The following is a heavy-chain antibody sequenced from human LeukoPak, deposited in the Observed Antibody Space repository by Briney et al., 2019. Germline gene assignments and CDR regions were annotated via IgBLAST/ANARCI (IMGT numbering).Heavy chain of an antibody. D-gene: IGHD2-15*01. CDR3: ASRLRCSGGSCSKTGY. CDR1: GFTFSSYA. V-gene: IGHV3-21*06. Sequence: KTGGSLRLSCAASGFTFSSYAMSWVRQAPGKGLEWVSSISSSSSYIYYADSVKGRYTISRDNAKNSLYLQMNSLRAEDTAVYYCASRLRCSGGSCSKTGYWGQGTLVTVSS. CDR2: ISSSSSYI. J-gene: IGHJ4*02.